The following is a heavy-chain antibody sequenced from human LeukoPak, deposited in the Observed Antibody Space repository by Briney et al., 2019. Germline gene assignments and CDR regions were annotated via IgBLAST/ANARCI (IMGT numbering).Heavy chain of an antibody. Sequence: GGSLRLSCAASGFTFSSYEMNWVRQAPGKGLEWVSYISSSGSTIYYADSVKGRFTISRDNAKNSLYLQMNSLRAEDTALYYCAKDTRAVVVPAIDYWGQGTLVTVSS. D-gene: IGHD2-2*01. J-gene: IGHJ4*02. CDR1: GFTFSSYE. CDR3: AKDTRAVVVPAIDY. V-gene: IGHV3-48*03. CDR2: ISSSGSTI.